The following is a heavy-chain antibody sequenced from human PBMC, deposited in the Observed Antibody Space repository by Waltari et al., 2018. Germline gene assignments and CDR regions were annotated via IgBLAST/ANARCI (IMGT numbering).Heavy chain of an antibody. V-gene: IGHV4-39*01. D-gene: IGHD4-17*01. CDR2: MFNGGST. Sequence: QLQLQESGPGLVKPSETLSLTCSVAGASISSSNYYWGWIRQPPGKGLEWIWSMFNGGSTYYNPSLKIRVTISVDTSKNQFSLRLNSVTAADTAIYYCARHGYSGGWFDPWGQGTLVTVSS. J-gene: IGHJ5*02. CDR1: GASISSSNYY. CDR3: ARHGYSGGWFDP.